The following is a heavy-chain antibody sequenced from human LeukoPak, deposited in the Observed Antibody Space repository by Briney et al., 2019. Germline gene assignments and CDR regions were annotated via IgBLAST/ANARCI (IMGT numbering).Heavy chain of an antibody. CDR2: ISSSGSTI. D-gene: IGHD3-22*01. CDR1: GFTFSDYY. Sequence: GGSLRLSCAASGFTFSDYYMSWIRRAPGKGLEWVSYISSSGSTIYYADSVKGRFTISRDNAKNSLYLQMNSLRAEDTAVYYCARGEDDSSGYYWVDYWGQGTLVTVSS. CDR3: ARGEDDSSGYYWVDY. V-gene: IGHV3-11*04. J-gene: IGHJ4*02.